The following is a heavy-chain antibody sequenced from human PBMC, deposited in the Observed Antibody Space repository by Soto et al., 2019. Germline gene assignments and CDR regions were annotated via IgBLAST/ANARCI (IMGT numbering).Heavy chain of an antibody. J-gene: IGHJ5*02. CDR1: GYTFTSYG. D-gene: IGHD2-2*02. CDR3: ARDGYCSSTSCYSYWFDP. V-gene: IGHV1-18*01. Sequence: ASVKVSCKASGYTFTSYGISWVRQAPGQGLEWMGWISAYKGNTNYAQKLQGRVTMTTDTSTSTAYMELRSLRSDDTAVYYCARDGYCSSTSCYSYWFDPWGQGTLVTVSS. CDR2: ISAYKGNT.